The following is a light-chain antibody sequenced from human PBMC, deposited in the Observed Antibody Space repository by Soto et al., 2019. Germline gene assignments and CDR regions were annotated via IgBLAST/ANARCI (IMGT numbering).Light chain of an antibody. CDR1: QSISSW. CDR3: QHYNSYSEA. Sequence: IQMTQSPSTLSASVGDRVTITCRASQSISSWLAWYQQKPGKAPKLLIYDASSLESGVPSRFSGSGSGTEFTLTISSLQPDDFATYYCQHYNSYSEAFGQGTKVAIK. J-gene: IGKJ1*01. V-gene: IGKV1-5*01. CDR2: DAS.